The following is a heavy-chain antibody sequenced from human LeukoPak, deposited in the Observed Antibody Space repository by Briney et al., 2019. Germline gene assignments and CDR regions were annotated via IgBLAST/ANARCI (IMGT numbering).Heavy chain of an antibody. J-gene: IGHJ4*02. CDR1: GGSINSYY. CDR2: IHYSGGT. V-gene: IGHV4-59*01. D-gene: IGHD5-18*01. CDR3: ARESGYGFEY. Sequence: SETLSLTCTVSGGSINSYYWSWIRQPPGKGLQWIGCIHYSGGTNYNPSLKSRVTISVDTSKNQFSLKLSSVTVADTAVYYCARESGYGFEYWGQGTLVTVSS.